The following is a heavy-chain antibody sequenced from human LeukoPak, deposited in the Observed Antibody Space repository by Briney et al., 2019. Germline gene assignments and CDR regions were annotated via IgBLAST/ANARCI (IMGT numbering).Heavy chain of an antibody. J-gene: IGHJ4*02. D-gene: IGHD3-3*01. Sequence: GGSLRLSCAASGFTFDDYAMHWVRQAPGKGLEWVSGISWNSGSIGYADSVKGRLTISRDNAKNSLYLQMNSLRAEDTALYYCAKALSSYDFWSGYFDYWGQGTLVTVSS. CDR1: GFTFDDYA. V-gene: IGHV3-9*01. CDR3: AKALSSYDFWSGYFDY. CDR2: ISWNSGSI.